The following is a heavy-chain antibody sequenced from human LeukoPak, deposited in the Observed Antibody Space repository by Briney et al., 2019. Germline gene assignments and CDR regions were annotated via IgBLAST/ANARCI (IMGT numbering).Heavy chain of an antibody. CDR2: IYSGGST. Sequence: PGGSLRLSCAASGFSFSSNYMSWVRQAPGKGLEWVSVIYSGGSTYYADSVKGRFTISRDNSKNTLYLQMNSLRAEDTAVYYCARGGPNWNLFDYWGQGTLVTVSS. CDR3: ARGGPNWNLFDY. V-gene: IGHV3-53*01. D-gene: IGHD1-1*01. CDR1: GFSFSSNY. J-gene: IGHJ4*02.